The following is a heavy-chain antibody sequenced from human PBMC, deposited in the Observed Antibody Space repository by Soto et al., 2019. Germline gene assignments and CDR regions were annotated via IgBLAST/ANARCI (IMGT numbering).Heavy chain of an antibody. CDR3: AKDAIEGALRFSIPSGWFDT. V-gene: IGHV3-23*01. CDR1: GFTFSSYA. J-gene: IGHJ5*02. CDR2: ISCSGGST. D-gene: IGHD3-3*01. Sequence: GGSLRLSCAASGFTFSSYAMSWVRQAPGKGLEWVSAISCSGGSTYYADSVKGRFTISRDNSKNTLYLQMNSLRAEDTAVYYCAKDAIEGALRFSIPSGWFDTWGQGTLVTVSS.